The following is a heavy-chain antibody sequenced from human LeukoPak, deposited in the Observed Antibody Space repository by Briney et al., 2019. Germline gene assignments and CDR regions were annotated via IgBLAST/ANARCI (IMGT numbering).Heavy chain of an antibody. CDR1: GGSLSGYY. CDR3: ARASYRLDAFDI. Sequence: PSETLSLTCAVYGGSLSGYYWSWIRQPPGKGLEWIGEINHSGSTNYNPSLKSRVTISVDTSKNQFSLKLSSVTAADTAVYYCARASYRLDAFDIWGQGTMVTVSS. D-gene: IGHD3-16*02. J-gene: IGHJ3*02. CDR2: INHSGST. V-gene: IGHV4-34*01.